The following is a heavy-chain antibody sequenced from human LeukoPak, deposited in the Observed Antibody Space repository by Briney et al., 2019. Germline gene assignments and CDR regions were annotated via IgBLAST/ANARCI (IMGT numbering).Heavy chain of an antibody. CDR3: AKGGKGFPLGLRFDS. CDR1: GGSISTYY. CDR2: IYYSGGT. J-gene: IGHJ4*02. D-gene: IGHD2-21*01. V-gene: IGHV4-59*01. Sequence: PSETLSLTCTVSGGSISTYYWSWIRQPPGKGLEWIGYIYYSGGTNYNPSLKSRVTISVDTSKNQFSLNLTSLTAADTAVYYCAKGGKGFPLGLRFDSWGQGTLVSVSS.